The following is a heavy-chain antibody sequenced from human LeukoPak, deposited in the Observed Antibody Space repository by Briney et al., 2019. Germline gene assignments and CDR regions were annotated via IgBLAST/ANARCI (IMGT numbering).Heavy chain of an antibody. CDR2: INPNSGGT. CDR3: ARAENIVVVPAAIFDP. D-gene: IGHD2-2*02. V-gene: IGHV1-2*02. J-gene: IGHJ5*02. Sequence: GASVKVSCKASGYTFTGYHMHWVRQAPGQGLEWMGWINPNSGGTNYAQKFQGRVTMTRDTSISTAYMELSRLRSDDTAVYYCARAENIVVVPAAIFDPWGQGTLVTVSS. CDR1: GYTFTGYH.